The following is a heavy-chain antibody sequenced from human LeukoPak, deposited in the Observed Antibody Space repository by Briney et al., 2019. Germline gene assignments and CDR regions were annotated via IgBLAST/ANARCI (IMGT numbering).Heavy chain of an antibody. V-gene: IGHV4-59*11. CDR3: ARDRVGVRAFDY. J-gene: IGHJ4*02. CDR2: IYHSGST. CDR1: GASISSHY. D-gene: IGHD3-10*01. Sequence: PSETLSLTCTVSGASISSHYWSWIRQPPGKGLEWIGEIYHSGSTNYNPSLKSRVTISADKSKNQFSLKLTYVTAADTAVYYCARDRVGVRAFDYWGQGTLVTVPS.